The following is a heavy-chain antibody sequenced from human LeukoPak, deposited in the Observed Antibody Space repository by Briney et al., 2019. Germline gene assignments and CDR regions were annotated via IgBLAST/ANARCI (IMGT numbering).Heavy chain of an antibody. CDR3: ARLVPYDYYGSGSYFDY. V-gene: IGHV4-59*08. CDR1: GGSISSYY. D-gene: IGHD3-10*01. Sequence: SETLSLTCTVSGGSISSYYWSWIRQPPGKGLEWIGYTYYSGSTNYNPSLKSRVTISVDTSKNQFSLKLSSVTAADTAVYYCARLVPYDYYGSGSYFDYWGQGTLVTVSS. J-gene: IGHJ4*02. CDR2: TYYSGST.